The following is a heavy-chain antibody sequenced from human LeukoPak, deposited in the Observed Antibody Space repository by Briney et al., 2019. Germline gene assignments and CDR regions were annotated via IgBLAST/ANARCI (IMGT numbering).Heavy chain of an antibody. CDR3: AKDGGLWVSAHWGDS. CDR1: GFTFSSYT. V-gene: IGHV3-23*01. D-gene: IGHD7-27*01. Sequence: GGSLRLSCTASGFTFSSYTMSWVRRAPGKGLKWVSTITTGGPNTYYADSVKGRFTVSRDDSKNTLYLQMNSLRAEDTAVYYCAKDGGLWVSAHWGDSWGRGTLVTVSS. J-gene: IGHJ4*02. CDR2: ITTGGPNT.